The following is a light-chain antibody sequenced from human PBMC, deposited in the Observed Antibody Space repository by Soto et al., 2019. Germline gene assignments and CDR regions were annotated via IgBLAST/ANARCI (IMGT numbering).Light chain of an antibody. CDR3: QQFSSYPLT. V-gene: IGKV3-20*01. CDR1: QTVRNNY. J-gene: IGKJ4*01. CDR2: DAS. Sequence: EFVLTQAPGTLSLSPWEIATLSVRASQTVRNNYLAWYQQKPGQAPRLLIYDASSRATGIPDRFSGGGSGTDFTLTISRLEPEDFAVYYCQQFSSYPLTFGGGTKVDIK.